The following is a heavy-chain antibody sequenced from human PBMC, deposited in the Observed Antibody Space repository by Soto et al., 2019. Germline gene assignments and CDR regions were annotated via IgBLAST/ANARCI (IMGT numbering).Heavy chain of an antibody. J-gene: IGHJ6*02. CDR1: GGSISSYY. CDR3: ARGGDSSGWYNEIYYYYYGMDV. V-gene: IGHV4-4*07. Sequence: SETLSLTCTVSGGSISSYYWSWIRQPAGKGLEWIGRIYTSGSTNYNPSLKSRVTMSVDTSKNQFSLKLSSVTAANTAVYYCARGGDSSGWYNEIYYYYYGMDVWGQGTTVTVSS. CDR2: IYTSGST. D-gene: IGHD6-19*01.